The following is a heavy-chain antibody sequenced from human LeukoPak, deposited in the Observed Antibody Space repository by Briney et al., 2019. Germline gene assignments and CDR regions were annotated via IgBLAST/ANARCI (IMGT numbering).Heavy chain of an antibody. J-gene: IGHJ3*02. Sequence: GGSLRLSCAVSGFTFSNVWMTWVRQAPGKGLEWVGRIKSKTAGGTTDYAAPVKGRFTISRDDSKNTVYLQMNSLKTEDTAVYYCTIGLCIGSGCHYDDAFDSWGQGTMVTVSS. CDR1: GFTFSNVW. CDR3: TIGLCIGSGCHYDDAFDS. D-gene: IGHD2-15*01. CDR2: IKSKTAGGTT. V-gene: IGHV3-15*01.